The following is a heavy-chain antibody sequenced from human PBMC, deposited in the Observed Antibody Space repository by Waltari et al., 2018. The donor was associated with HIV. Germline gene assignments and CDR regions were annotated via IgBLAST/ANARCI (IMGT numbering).Heavy chain of an antibody. J-gene: IGHJ4*02. CDR3: ARVKEPTLAPNFDY. Sequence: QVQLQESGPGLVKPSQTLSLTCTVPGGSIRSGGSYWSWIRQHPGKGLEWIGYIYYSGSTYYNPSLKSRVTISVDTSKNQFSLKLSSVTAADTAVYYCARVKEPTLAPNFDYWGQGTLVTVSS. V-gene: IGHV4-31*03. D-gene: IGHD2-15*01. CDR2: IYYSGST. CDR1: GGSIRSGGSY.